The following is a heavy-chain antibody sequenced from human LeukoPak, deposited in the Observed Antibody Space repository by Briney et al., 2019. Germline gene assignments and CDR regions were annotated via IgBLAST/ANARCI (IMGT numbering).Heavy chain of an antibody. J-gene: IGHJ4*02. CDR1: GYSFATYW. V-gene: IGHV5-51*01. D-gene: IGHD4-17*01. Sequence: GESLKISCKGSGYSFATYWIGWVRQMPGQGLEWMGIIYPGDSDTRYSPSFQGQVTISADKSISTAYLQWGSLKASDTAMYYCASRRQSGDHGDYWGQGTLVTVSS. CDR3: ASRRQSGDHGDY. CDR2: IYPGDSDT.